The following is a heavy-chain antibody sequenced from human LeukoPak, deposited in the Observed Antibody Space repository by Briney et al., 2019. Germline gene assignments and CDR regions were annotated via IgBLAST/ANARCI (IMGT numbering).Heavy chain of an antibody. CDR1: GGSFSGYY. J-gene: IGHJ2*01. D-gene: IGHD4-17*01. V-gene: IGHV4-34*01. Sequence: SETLSLTCAVYGGSFSGYYWGWIRQPPGKGLEWIGEINHSGSTNYNPSLKSRVTISVDTSKNQFSLKLSSVTAADTAVYYCARGLQAVTTRFDLWGRGTLVTVSS. CDR2: INHSGST. CDR3: ARGLQAVTTRFDL.